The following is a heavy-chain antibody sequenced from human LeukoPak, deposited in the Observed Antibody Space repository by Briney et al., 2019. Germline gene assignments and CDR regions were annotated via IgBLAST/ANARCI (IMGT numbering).Heavy chain of an antibody. CDR2: ITGSGYST. D-gene: IGHD6-19*01. Sequence: PGGSLRLSCAASGFTFDSYAMSWVRQAPGKGLEWVSSITGSGYSTYYGDSVRGRFTVSRDNPKNTLYLQMSSLRAADTAVYYCAKDLISSGWYDFDDWGQGTLVTVSS. CDR3: AKDLISSGWYDFDD. V-gene: IGHV3-23*01. CDR1: GFTFDSYA. J-gene: IGHJ4*02.